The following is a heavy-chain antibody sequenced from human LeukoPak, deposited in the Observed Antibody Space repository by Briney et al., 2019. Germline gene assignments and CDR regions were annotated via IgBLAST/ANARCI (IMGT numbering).Heavy chain of an antibody. CDR3: ARGGTAMVT. Sequence: SETLSLTCTVSGYSLSSGYYWGWIGQPPGKGLEWIGRIYHSGSTHYNPTVKSRATISVDTSKNQFSLKRSSVTAADTAVYYCARGGTAMVTWGQGTLVTVSS. J-gene: IGHJ5*02. D-gene: IGHD5-18*01. CDR2: IYHSGST. CDR1: GYSLSSGYY. V-gene: IGHV4-38-2*02.